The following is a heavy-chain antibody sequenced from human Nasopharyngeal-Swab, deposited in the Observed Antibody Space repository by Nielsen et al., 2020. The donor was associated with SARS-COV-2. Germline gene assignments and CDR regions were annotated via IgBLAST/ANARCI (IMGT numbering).Heavy chain of an antibody. V-gene: IGHV3-53*04. Sequence: WIRQPPGKGLEWVSVIYSGGSTYYADSVKGRFTISRHNSKNTLCLQMNSLRAEDTAVYYCARELGRGYSGYDNYYGMDVWGQGTTVTVSS. D-gene: IGHD5-12*01. CDR2: IYSGGST. CDR3: ARELGRGYSGYDNYYGMDV. J-gene: IGHJ6*02.